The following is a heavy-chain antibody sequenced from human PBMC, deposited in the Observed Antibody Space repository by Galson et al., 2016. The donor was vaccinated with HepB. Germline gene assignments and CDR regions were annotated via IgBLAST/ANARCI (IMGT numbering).Heavy chain of an antibody. CDR3: AKDRGAVHLVDL. J-gene: IGHJ5*02. V-gene: IGHV3-30*18. Sequence: SLRLSCAASGITFSSYGMHWVRQAPGKGLEWVAIISFDGSNEYYAASVKGRFTISRDNSKNTLYLQMNRLRGEDTAVYYCAKDRGAVHLVDLWGQGTLVTVSS. D-gene: IGHD3-16*02. CDR1: GITFSSYG. CDR2: ISFDGSNE.